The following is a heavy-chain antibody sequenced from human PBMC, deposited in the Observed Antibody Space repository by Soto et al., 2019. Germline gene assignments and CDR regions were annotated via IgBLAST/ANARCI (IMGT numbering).Heavy chain of an antibody. CDR2: ISYDGSNK. V-gene: IGHV3-30-3*01. J-gene: IGHJ6*02. CDR3: AREQVDTAMVDGMDV. CDR1: GFTFSSYA. D-gene: IGHD5-18*01. Sequence: GGSLRLSCAASGFTFSSYAMHWVRQAPGKGLEWVAVISYDGSNKYYADSVKGRFTISRDNSKNTLYLQMNSLRAEDTAVYYCAREQVDTAMVDGMDVWGQGTTVTVSS.